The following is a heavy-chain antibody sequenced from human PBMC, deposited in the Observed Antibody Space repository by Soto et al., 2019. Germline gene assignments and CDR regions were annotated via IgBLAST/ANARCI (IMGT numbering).Heavy chain of an antibody. V-gene: IGHV4-61*01. J-gene: IGHJ4*02. D-gene: IGHD3-3*01. CDR3: ARDFAYFDS. Sequence: QVQLQESGPGLVKPSETLSLTCTVSGGSFKSGSYSWSWIRQPPGKGLEWIGYVYHTGRTSYNPSLTSRVSISMDTSKNQFSLNLDSVTAADMAVYFCARDFAYFDSWGQGTLVTVSS. CDR1: GGSFKSGSYS. CDR2: VYHTGRT.